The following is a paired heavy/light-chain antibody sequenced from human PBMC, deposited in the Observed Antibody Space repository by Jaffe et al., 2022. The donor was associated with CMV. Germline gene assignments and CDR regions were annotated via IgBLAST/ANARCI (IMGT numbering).Heavy chain of an antibody. CDR1: GFTFSSYW. J-gene: IGHJ4*02. CDR2: INGDGSST. D-gene: IGHD2-21*02. Sequence: EVQLVESGGGLVQPGGSLRLSCTASGFTFSSYWMRWVRQAPGKGLVWVSRINGDGSSTSYADSVKGRFTISRDNAKNTVYLQMNSLRAEDTAVYYCARARHHCGGDCPLGYWGQGTLVTVSS. CDR3: ARARHHCGGDCPLGY. V-gene: IGHV3-74*01.
Light chain of an antibody. J-gene: IGKJ1*01. CDR1: QSVLYSSSNNNY. Sequence: DIVMTQSPDSLAVSLGERATVNCKSSQSVLYSSSNNNYLAWYQQKPGQPPRLLIYWASTRESGVPDRFSGSGSGTDFTLTISSLQAEDVAVYYCQQYYSTPETFGQGTKVEIK. CDR3: QQYYSTPET. CDR2: WAS. V-gene: IGKV4-1*01.